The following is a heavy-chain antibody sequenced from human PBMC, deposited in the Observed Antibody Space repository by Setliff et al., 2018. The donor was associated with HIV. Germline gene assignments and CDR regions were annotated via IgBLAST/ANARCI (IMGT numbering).Heavy chain of an antibody. J-gene: IGHJ4*02. CDR3: AKVGREYSGYDFTFDY. D-gene: IGHD5-12*01. CDR2: ISYDGTNK. CDR1: GFTLSSYA. Sequence: GGSLRLSCTASGFTLSSYAMHWVRQAPGKGLEWVAVISYDGTNKYYADSVKGRFTISRDNSKNTLYLQMNSLSPEDTAVYYCAKVGREYSGYDFTFDYWGQGTLVTVSS. V-gene: IGHV3-30*04.